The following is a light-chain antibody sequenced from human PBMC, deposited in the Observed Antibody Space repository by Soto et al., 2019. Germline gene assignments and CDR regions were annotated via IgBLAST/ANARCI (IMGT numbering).Light chain of an antibody. CDR1: SSDVGRYNY. CDR3: ASYASSVTYV. CDR2: EVS. Sequence: SALTQPSSVSGSSGQSITISCTGTSSDVGRYNYVSWYQLHPGKAPKLMIHEVSERPSGVSNRFSGSKSGNTASLTISGLQAEDEADYYCASYASSVTYVFGSGTKVTVL. J-gene: IGLJ1*01. V-gene: IGLV2-14*01.